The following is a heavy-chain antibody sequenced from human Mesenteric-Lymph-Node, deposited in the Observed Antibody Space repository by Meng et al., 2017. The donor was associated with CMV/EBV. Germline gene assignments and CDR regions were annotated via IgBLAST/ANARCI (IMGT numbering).Heavy chain of an antibody. D-gene: IGHD7-27*01. J-gene: IGHJ4*02. CDR2: INPSGGIT. CDR3: ARERRTGPYYFDY. CDR1: GYTFTSYY. Sequence: ASVPVSCKASGYTFTSYYIHWVRQAPGQGLECMGIINPSGGITTYAQKFQGRVTLTRDTSTSTVYMELSSLGSEDTAVYYCARERRTGPYYFDYWGQGSLVTVSS. V-gene: IGHV1-46*01.